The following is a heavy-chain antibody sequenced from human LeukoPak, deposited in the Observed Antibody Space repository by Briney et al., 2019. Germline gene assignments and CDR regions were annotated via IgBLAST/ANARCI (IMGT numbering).Heavy chain of an antibody. D-gene: IGHD3-22*01. CDR1: GFTFSNSA. Sequence: PGVSLRLSRAASGFTFSNSAMSWVRQAPGKGLEWVSTLSGSGITTYYADSVKGRFPISRDNSKNTLYLQMNSLRAEDTAVYYCAKEHSVLTMMRGLDPWGQGTLVTVSS. J-gene: IGHJ5*02. CDR3: AKEHSVLTMMRGLDP. CDR2: LSGSGITT. V-gene: IGHV3-23*01.